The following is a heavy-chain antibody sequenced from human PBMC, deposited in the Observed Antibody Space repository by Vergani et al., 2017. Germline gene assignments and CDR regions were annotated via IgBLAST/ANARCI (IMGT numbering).Heavy chain of an antibody. Sequence: VQLVESGGGLVKPGGSLRLSCAASGFTFSDFSMSWVRQAPGKGLEWVAFIGSSGPYINYADSVKGRFIISRANTNYSLFLQLRSLRAEDAAVYYCARDCTSGGCPDNYGMDVWGQGATVTVSS. CDR1: GFTFSDFS. V-gene: IGHV3-21*06. CDR2: IGSSGPYI. J-gene: IGHJ6*02. CDR3: ARDCTSGGCPDNYGMDV. D-gene: IGHD2-8*01.